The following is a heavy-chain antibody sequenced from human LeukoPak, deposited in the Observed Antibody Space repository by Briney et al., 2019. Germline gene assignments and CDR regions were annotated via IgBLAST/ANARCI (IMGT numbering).Heavy chain of an antibody. CDR2: INNRGSST. J-gene: IGHJ4*02. Sequence: GGSLRLSCAASGFTFSSYTMSWVRQAPGEGLEWLSAINNRGSSTYYAGSVKDRFTISRDNSENTLYLQMNSPTVDDTAVYFCAKERQTGDYFTSDYWGQGTLVTVSS. D-gene: IGHD4-17*01. CDR1: GFTFSSYT. CDR3: AKERQTGDYFTSDY. V-gene: IGHV3-23*01.